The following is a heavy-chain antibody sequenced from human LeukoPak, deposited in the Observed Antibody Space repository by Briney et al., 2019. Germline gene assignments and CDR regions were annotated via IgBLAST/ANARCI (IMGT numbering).Heavy chain of an antibody. J-gene: IGHJ4*02. Sequence: GESLKISCKASGYSFTDYWIGWVRQMPGKGLEWMGIVYPGGSDTRYSPSFPGQVTISADKSISTAYLQWSSLKASDTAMYYCARQDSRGYFGYWGQGTLVTVSS. D-gene: IGHD3-22*01. V-gene: IGHV5-51*01. CDR3: ARQDSRGYFGY. CDR2: VYPGGSDT. CDR1: GYSFTDYW.